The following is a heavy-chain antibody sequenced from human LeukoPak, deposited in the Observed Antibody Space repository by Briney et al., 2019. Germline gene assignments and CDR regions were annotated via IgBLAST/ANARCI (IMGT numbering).Heavy chain of an antibody. V-gene: IGHV3-53*01. CDR3: ARGGEIGRSGYYYHSGVNY. D-gene: IGHD3-22*01. J-gene: IGHJ4*02. Sequence: GSLRLSCAASGFTVSSNYMSWVRQAPGKGLEWVSVIYSGGSTYYADSVKGRFTISRDNSKNTLYLQMNSLRAEDTAVYYCARGGEIGRSGYYYHSGVNYWGQGTLVTVSS. CDR1: GFTVSSNY. CDR2: IYSGGST.